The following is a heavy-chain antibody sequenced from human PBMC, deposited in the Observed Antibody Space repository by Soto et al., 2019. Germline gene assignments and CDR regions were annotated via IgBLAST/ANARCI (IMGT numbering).Heavy chain of an antibody. J-gene: IGHJ6*02. CDR3: ARGGSRGDIVVVPAVDYYYYYGMDV. D-gene: IGHD2-2*01. V-gene: IGHV1-46*01. CDR1: GYTFTSYY. CDR2: INPSGGST. Sequence: ASVKVSCKASGYTFTSYYMHWVRQAPGQGLEWMGIINPSGGSTSYAQKFQGRVTMTRDTSTSTVYMELSSRRSEDTAVYYCARGGSRGDIVVVPAVDYYYYYGMDVWGQGTTVTVSS.